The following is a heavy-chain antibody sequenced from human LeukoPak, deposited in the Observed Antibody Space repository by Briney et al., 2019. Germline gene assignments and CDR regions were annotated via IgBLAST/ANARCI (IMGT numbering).Heavy chain of an antibody. V-gene: IGHV1-18*01. CDR1: GYNFNTFG. CDR2: ISAYTGNT. Sequence: ASVKVPCKASGYNFNTFGISWVRQAPGQGLEWMGWISAYTGNTNYAPKFQGRVTITTDRSTSTAYMDLRSLRSDDTAVYYCTRVASTTCDCPDYFDYWGQGTLVTVSS. CDR3: TRVASTTCDCPDYFDY. J-gene: IGHJ4*02. D-gene: IGHD2-2*01.